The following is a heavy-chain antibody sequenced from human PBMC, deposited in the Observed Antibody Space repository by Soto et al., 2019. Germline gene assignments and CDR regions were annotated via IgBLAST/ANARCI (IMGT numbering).Heavy chain of an antibody. CDR1: GFTFDDYA. D-gene: IGHD6-13*01. Sequence: QAGGSLRLSCAASGFTFDDYAMHWVRQAPGKGLEWVSGISWNSGSIGYADSVKGRFTISRDNAKNSLYLQMNSLRAEDTALYYCAKDIKAAAVGWFDPWGQGTLVTVSS. CDR3: AKDIKAAAVGWFDP. J-gene: IGHJ5*02. V-gene: IGHV3-9*01. CDR2: ISWNSGSI.